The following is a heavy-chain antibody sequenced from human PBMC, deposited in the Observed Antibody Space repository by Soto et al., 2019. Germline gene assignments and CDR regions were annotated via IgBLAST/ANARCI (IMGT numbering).Heavy chain of an antibody. CDR3: ARIAATGRGWDV. CDR1: GFTFSSYW. J-gene: IGHJ6*02. Sequence: EVQLVESGGGLVQPGGSLRLSCVDSGFTFSSYWMSWVRQAPVKGLEWVGNIKQDGSEENYVDSLKGRFTISRDNAKNSMYLQMNSLRAEHTAVYYCARIAATGRGWDVWGQGTTVVVSS. D-gene: IGHD6-13*01. CDR2: IKQDGSEE. V-gene: IGHV3-7*01.